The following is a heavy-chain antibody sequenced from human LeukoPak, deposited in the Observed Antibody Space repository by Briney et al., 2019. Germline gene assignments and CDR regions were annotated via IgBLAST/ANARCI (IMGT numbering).Heavy chain of an antibody. J-gene: IGHJ4*02. CDR2: IGPGGDI. V-gene: IGHV3-48*01. CDR1: GFSFTAYS. CDR3: ARRFDS. Sequence: GGSLRLSRAASGFSFTAYSMNWVRQAPGRGLEWISYIGPGGDIYYADSVTGRFTVSRDTAKNSLYLQMNGLRVEDTAVYYCARRFDSWGQGTLVTVSS.